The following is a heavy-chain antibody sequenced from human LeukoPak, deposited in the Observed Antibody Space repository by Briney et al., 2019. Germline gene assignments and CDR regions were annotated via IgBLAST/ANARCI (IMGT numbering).Heavy chain of an antibody. CDR3: AKGAATGSVDWFDP. CDR1: GFIFSSYA. Sequence: GGSLRLSCAASGFIFSSYAMMWVRQAPGKGLEWVSSITGGGDGTYYADSVEGRFAISRDNSKNTLYLHMNSLRAENTAVYYCAKGAATGSVDWFDPWGQGTVVTVSS. D-gene: IGHD6-13*01. CDR2: ITGGGDGT. J-gene: IGHJ5*02. V-gene: IGHV3-23*01.